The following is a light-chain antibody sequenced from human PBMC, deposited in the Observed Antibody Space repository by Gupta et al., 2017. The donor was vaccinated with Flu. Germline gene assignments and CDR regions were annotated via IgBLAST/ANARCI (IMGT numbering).Light chain of an antibody. V-gene: IGLV1-40*01. Sequence: QSVLTQPPSVSGAPGQRATISCAGSSSNIGAGYDVHWYQQLPRRAPKLLIYGNSNRASGVPDRFSGSKSGTSASLAITGLQAEDEADYYCQSFDSSHHVFGTGTKVTVL. CDR1: SSNIGAGYD. CDR2: GNS. J-gene: IGLJ1*01. CDR3: QSFDSSHHV.